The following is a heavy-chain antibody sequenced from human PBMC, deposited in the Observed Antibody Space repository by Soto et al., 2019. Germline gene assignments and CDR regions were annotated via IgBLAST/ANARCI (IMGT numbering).Heavy chain of an antibody. D-gene: IGHD6-13*01. CDR3: ARVMRSSSRKNYYYYGMDV. CDR2: IYYSGST. Sequence: QVQLQESGPGLVKPSETLSLTCTVSGGSISSYYWSWIRQPPGKGLEWIGYIYYSGSTNYNPSLKSRVTISVDTSKNQFSLKLSSVTAADTAVYYCARVMRSSSRKNYYYYGMDVWGQGTTVTVSS. CDR1: GGSISSYY. V-gene: IGHV4-59*01. J-gene: IGHJ6*02.